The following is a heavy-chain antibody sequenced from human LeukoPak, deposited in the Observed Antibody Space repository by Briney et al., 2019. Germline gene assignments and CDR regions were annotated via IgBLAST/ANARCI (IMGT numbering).Heavy chain of an antibody. CDR3: AKSSSWPDAFDI. Sequence: GGSLRLSCAASEFTFSSYAMSWVRQAPGKGLEWVSAISGSGGSTYYADSVKGRFTISRDNSKNTLYLQMNSLRAEDTAVYYCAKSSSWPDAFDIWGQGTMVTVSS. D-gene: IGHD6-13*01. V-gene: IGHV3-23*01. CDR1: EFTFSSYA. CDR2: ISGSGGST. J-gene: IGHJ3*02.